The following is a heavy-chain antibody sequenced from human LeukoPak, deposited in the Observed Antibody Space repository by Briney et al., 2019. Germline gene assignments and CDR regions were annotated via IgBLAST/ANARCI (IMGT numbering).Heavy chain of an antibody. CDR3: GRKAGDCGGGSCYSIDY. CDR2: INPNSGGT. Sequence: ASVKVSCKASGYTFTGYYMHWVRQAPGQGPEWMGWINPNSGGTNYAQKFQGRVTMTRDTSISTAYMELSRLRSDDTAVYYCGRKAGDCGGGSCYSIDYWGQGTLVTVSS. CDR1: GYTFTGYY. D-gene: IGHD2-15*01. V-gene: IGHV1-2*02. J-gene: IGHJ4*02.